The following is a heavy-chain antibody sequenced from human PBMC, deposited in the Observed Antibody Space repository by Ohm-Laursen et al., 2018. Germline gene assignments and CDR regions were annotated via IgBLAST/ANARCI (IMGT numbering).Heavy chain of an antibody. Sequence: SLRLSCSASGFTFSGYWMHWVRQAPGKGLLWVSRITSDGSSTNYADSVKGRFTISRDNAKNTLYLQMNSLRAEDTAVYYCATVFYYDSSGFYWHFDLWGRGTLVTVSS. CDR3: ATVFYYDSSGFYWHFDL. V-gene: IGHV3-74*01. D-gene: IGHD3-22*01. CDR2: ITSDGSST. CDR1: GFTFSGYW. J-gene: IGHJ2*01.